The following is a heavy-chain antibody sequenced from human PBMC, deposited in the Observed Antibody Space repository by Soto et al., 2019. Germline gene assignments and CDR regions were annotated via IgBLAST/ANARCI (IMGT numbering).Heavy chain of an antibody. CDR3: AKAWGDKTTVTYYYYYGMDV. D-gene: IGHD4-4*01. CDR1: GFTFSDHY. V-gene: IGHV3-72*01. CDR2: IRNKAKTYTT. J-gene: IGHJ6*02. Sequence: GGSLRLSCVVSGFTFSDHYMDWVRQAPGKGLEWAGRIRNKAKTYTTDYAASVKGRLTISRDDSKNTLYLQMNSLRAEDTAVYYCAKAWGDKTTVTYYYYYGMDVWGQGTTVTVSS.